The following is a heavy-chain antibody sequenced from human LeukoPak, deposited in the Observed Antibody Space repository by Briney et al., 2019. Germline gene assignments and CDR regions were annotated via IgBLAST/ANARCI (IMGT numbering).Heavy chain of an antibody. CDR2: ISAYNGNT. Sequence: ASVKVSCKASGYTFTSYGISWVRQAPGQGLKWMGWISAYNGNTNYAQKLQGRVTMTTDTSTSTAYMELRSLRSDDTAVYYCARTSSSWYAGWFDPWGQGTLVTVSS. CDR1: GYTFTSYG. CDR3: ARTSSSWYAGWFDP. D-gene: IGHD6-13*01. J-gene: IGHJ5*02. V-gene: IGHV1-18*01.